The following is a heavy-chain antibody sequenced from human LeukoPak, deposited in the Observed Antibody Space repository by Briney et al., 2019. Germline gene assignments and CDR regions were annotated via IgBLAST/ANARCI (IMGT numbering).Heavy chain of an antibody. CDR1: GYTFTSYY. J-gene: IGHJ3*02. V-gene: IGHV1-46*01. D-gene: IGHD2-2*01. CDR3: ARVIVVVPAADHDAFDI. Sequence: GASVKVSCKASGYTFTSYYMHWVRQAPGQGLEWMGIINPSGGSTSYAQKFQGRVTMTRDTSTSTVYMELSSLRSEDTAVYYCARVIVVVPAADHDAFDIWGQGTMVTVSS. CDR2: INPSGGST.